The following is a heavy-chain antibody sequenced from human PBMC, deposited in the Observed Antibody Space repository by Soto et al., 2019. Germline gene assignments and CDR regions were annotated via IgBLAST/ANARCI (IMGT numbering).Heavy chain of an antibody. Sequence: QVQLVESGGGVVQPGRSLRLSCAASGFSFSSYAMHWVRQAPGKGLEWVAVISFEGNDKYYADSVKGRFTTSRDENGNTLYLQMNRLRPEDTAVYYCARDRYLDSYAFDSWGQGTLVTVSS. V-gene: IGHV3-30-3*01. CDR1: GFSFSSYA. CDR2: ISFEGNDK. J-gene: IGHJ4*02. D-gene: IGHD3-9*01. CDR3: ARDRYLDSYAFDS.